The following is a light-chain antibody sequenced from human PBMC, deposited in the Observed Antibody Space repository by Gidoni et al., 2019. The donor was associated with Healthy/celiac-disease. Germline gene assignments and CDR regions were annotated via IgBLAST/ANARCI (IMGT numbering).Light chain of an antibody. CDR3: QQYGSSFLLT. Sequence: ELVLTQSPGTLSLSPGERATLSCRASQSVSSSYLAWYQQKPGQAPRLLIYGASSRATGIPDRFSGSGSGTDFTLTISRLEPEDFAVYYCQQYGSSFLLTFGPGTKVDIK. J-gene: IGKJ3*01. CDR2: GAS. CDR1: QSVSSSY. V-gene: IGKV3-20*01.